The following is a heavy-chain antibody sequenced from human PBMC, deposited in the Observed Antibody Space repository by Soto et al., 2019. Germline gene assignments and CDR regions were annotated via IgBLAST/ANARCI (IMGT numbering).Heavy chain of an antibody. CDR3: AKGKRITPFAHDAFDI. Sequence: GGSLRLSCAASGFTFSSYAMSWVRQAPGKGLEWVSVINGDAGSTPYADSVKGRFTISRDNSKNTLSLQMNSLRAEDTAVYYCAKGKRITPFAHDAFDIWGQGTMVTVSS. CDR1: GFTFSSYA. D-gene: IGHD3-10*01. CDR2: INGDAGST. V-gene: IGHV3-23*01. J-gene: IGHJ3*02.